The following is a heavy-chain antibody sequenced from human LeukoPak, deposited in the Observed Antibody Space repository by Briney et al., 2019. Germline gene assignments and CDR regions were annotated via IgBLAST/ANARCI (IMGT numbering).Heavy chain of an antibody. CDR2: IIPIFGTA. CDR3: ARVRYYDFWSGYYNFDY. CDR1: GGTFSSYA. V-gene: IGHV1-69*13. Sequence: SVKVSCKASGGTFSSYAISRVRQAPGQGLEWMGGIIPIFGTANYAQKFQGRVTITADESTSTAYMELSSLRSEDTAVYYCARVRYYDFWSGYYNFDYWGQGTLVTVSS. D-gene: IGHD3-3*01. J-gene: IGHJ4*02.